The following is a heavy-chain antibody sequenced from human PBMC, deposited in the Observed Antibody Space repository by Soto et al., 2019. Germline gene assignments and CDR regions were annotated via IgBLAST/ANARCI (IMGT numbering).Heavy chain of an antibody. CDR3: ARELDSGSYYFDY. Sequence: PSETLSLTCTVSGGSISSYYWSWIRQPPGKGLEWIGYIYYSGSTNYNPSLKSRVTISVDTSKNQFSLKLSSVTAADTAVYYCARELDSGSYYFDYWGQGTLVTVSS. CDR1: GGSISSYY. V-gene: IGHV4-59*01. CDR2: IYYSGST. D-gene: IGHD1-26*01. J-gene: IGHJ4*02.